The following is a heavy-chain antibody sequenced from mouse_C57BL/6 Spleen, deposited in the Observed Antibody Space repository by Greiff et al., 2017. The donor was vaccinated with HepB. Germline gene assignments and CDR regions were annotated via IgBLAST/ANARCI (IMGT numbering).Heavy chain of an antibody. Sequence: EVQLVESGGGLVKPGGSLKLSCAASGFTFSSYTMSWVRQTPEKRLEWVATISGGGGNTYYPDSVKGRFTISRDNAKNTLYLQMGSLRSEDTALYYCARYDYSYAMDYWGQGTSVTVSS. CDR1: GFTFSSYT. D-gene: IGHD2-4*01. J-gene: IGHJ4*01. CDR3: ARYDYSYAMDY. CDR2: ISGGGGNT. V-gene: IGHV5-9*01.